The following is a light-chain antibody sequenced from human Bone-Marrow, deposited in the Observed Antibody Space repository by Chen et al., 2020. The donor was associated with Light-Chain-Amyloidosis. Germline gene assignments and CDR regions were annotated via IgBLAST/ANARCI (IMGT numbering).Light chain of an antibody. CDR3: QSADSSGTYEVI. CDR2: RNT. V-gene: IGLV3-25*03. CDR1: DLPTKY. Sequence: SHYLTQPPSGSVSPGQTARINCSGDDLPTKYAYWYQQKPGQAPVLVIQRNTERTSGISERFSGSSAGTTATLTISGVQAEDEADYHGQSADSSGTYEVIFGGGTKLTVL. J-gene: IGLJ2*01.